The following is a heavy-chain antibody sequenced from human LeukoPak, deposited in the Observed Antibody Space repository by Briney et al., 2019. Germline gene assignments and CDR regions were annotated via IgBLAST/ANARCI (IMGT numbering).Heavy chain of an antibody. CDR1: GFTFSSYA. CDR2: ISGSGGST. J-gene: IGHJ5*02. Sequence: AGGSLRLSCAASGFTFSSYAMSWVRQAPGEGLEWVSAISGSGGSTYYADSVKGRFTISRDNSKNTLYLQMNSLRAEDTAVYYCARELGGSYYDFWSGYLIHNWFDPWGQGTLVTVSS. CDR3: ARELGGSYYDFWSGYLIHNWFDP. D-gene: IGHD3-3*01. V-gene: IGHV3-23*01.